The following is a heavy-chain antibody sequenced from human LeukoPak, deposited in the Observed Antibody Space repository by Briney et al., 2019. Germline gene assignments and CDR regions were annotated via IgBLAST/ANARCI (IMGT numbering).Heavy chain of an antibody. CDR1: GGTFSSYA. D-gene: IGHD3-16*02. Sequence: ASVKVSCKASGGTFSSYAISWVRQAPGQGLEWMGGIIPIFGTANYAQKFQGRVTITADKSTSTAYMELSSLRSEDTAVYYCARAKNDYVWGSYPDVWGKGTTVTVSS. V-gene: IGHV1-69*06. J-gene: IGHJ6*04. CDR2: IIPIFGTA. CDR3: ARAKNDYVWGSYPDV.